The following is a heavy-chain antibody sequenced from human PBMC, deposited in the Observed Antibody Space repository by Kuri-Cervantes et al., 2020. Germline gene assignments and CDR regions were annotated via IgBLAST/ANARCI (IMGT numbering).Heavy chain of an antibody. CDR3: ARGGWYGYYYYYMDV. Sequence: SQTLSLTCAVSGYSISSNYYWGWIRQPPGKGLEWIGDIYHSGSTYYNPSLKSRVTISVDTSKNQFSLKLSYVTAADTAVYYCARGGWYGYYYYYMDVWGKGTTVTVSS. J-gene: IGHJ6*03. D-gene: IGHD6-19*01. CDR2: IYHSGST. CDR1: GYSISSNYY. V-gene: IGHV4-38-2*01.